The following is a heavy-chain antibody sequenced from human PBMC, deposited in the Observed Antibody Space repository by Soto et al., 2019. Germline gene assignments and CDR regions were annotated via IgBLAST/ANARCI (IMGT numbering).Heavy chain of an antibody. J-gene: IGHJ4*02. D-gene: IGHD6-19*01. Sequence: PGGSLRLSCAASGFTFSSYSMSWVRQAPGKGLEWVSSISSSSSYIYYADSLKGRFTISRDNAKSSLYLQMNSLRSEDTAVYYCARDRSYEQWLVHYYWGQGTLVTVSS. CDR3: ARDRSYEQWLVHYY. V-gene: IGHV3-21*04. CDR1: GFTFSSYS. CDR2: ISSSSSYI.